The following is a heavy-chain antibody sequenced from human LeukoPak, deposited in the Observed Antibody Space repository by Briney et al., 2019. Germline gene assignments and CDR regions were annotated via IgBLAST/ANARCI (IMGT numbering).Heavy chain of an antibody. J-gene: IGHJ3*02. D-gene: IGHD1-14*01. CDR2: INHSGST. Sequence: PSETLSLTCAVYGGSFSGYYWSWIRQPPGKGLEWIGEINHSGSTDYNPSLKSRVTISVDTSKNQLSLKLSSVTAADTAVYYCAAGEAFDIWGQGTMVTVSS. CDR1: GGSFSGYY. CDR3: AAGEAFDI. V-gene: IGHV4-34*01.